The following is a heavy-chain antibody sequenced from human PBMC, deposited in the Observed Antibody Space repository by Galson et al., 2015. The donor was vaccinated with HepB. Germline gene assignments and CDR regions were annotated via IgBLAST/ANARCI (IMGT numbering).Heavy chain of an antibody. Sequence: VKVSYKASGYTFSDYAMNWVRQAPGQGLEWMGWINTNTGNPTYAQSFTGRFVFSLDTSVSTAFLQISSLKPEDTAVYYCAGEYYFDTSGYYRPNLGFDPWGQGTLVTVSS. V-gene: IGHV7-4-1*02. J-gene: IGHJ5*02. D-gene: IGHD3-22*01. CDR2: INTNTGNP. CDR1: GYTFSDYA. CDR3: AGEYYFDTSGYYRPNLGFDP.